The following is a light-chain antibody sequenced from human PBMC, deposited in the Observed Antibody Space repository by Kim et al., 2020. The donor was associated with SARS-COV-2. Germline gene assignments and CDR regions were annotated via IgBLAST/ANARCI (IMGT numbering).Light chain of an antibody. Sequence: EIVLTQSPGTLSLSPGERATLSCRASQSVTSNHLAWYQQKPGQAPRLLIYGASRRATVIPSRFSGSGSGTDFTLTISRLEPEDFAVYFCHQYGISRTFGQGTKVDIK. CDR1: QSVTSNH. V-gene: IGKV3-20*01. CDR3: HQYGISRT. J-gene: IGKJ1*01. CDR2: GAS.